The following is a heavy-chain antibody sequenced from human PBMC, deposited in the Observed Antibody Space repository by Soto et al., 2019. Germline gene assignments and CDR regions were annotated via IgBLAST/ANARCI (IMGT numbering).Heavy chain of an antibody. CDR2: IYHSGTT. J-gene: IGHJ4*02. D-gene: IGHD7-27*01. Sequence: QVQLQESGPGLVKPSQTLSLTCTVSGGSISSDGYYWSWIRQHPGKGLEWIGYIYHSGTTYYNPSLKSRVSISVDTSKNQFSLKLSSVTAADTAVYYCARANRDLGSDYWGQGTLVTVSS. V-gene: IGHV4-31*03. CDR3: ARANRDLGSDY. CDR1: GGSISSDGYY.